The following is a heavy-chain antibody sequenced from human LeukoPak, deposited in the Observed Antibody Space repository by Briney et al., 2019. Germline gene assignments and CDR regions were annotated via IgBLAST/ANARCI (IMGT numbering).Heavy chain of an antibody. J-gene: IGHJ4*02. CDR2: LDYYGNT. CDR1: GGSISSRSYY. D-gene: IGHD2-8*01. V-gene: IGHV4-39*01. CDR3: ARREGRQWFHFDS. Sequence: SETLSLTCTVSGGSISSRSYYWGWIRQPPGKGLEWIGSLDYYGNTRYNPSLKSRITMSVDTSKNQFSLELRSVTAADTAVYYCARREGRQWFHFDSWGQGTLVTVSS.